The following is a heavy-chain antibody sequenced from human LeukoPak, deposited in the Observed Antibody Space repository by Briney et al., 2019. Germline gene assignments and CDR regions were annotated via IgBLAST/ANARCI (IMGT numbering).Heavy chain of an antibody. J-gene: IGHJ5*02. CDR2: IITILGTA. CDR1: GGTFSIYA. Sequence: SVTVSCMSSGGTFSIYAISWVGQAPGQGMEGMGGIITILGTANYAKKFQGRGTITNDESTSTAYMELSSLRSEDTAVYYCADRRDDYGGNWLDPWGQGTLVTVSS. D-gene: IGHD4-23*01. CDR3: ADRRDDYGGNWLDP. V-gene: IGHV1-69*05.